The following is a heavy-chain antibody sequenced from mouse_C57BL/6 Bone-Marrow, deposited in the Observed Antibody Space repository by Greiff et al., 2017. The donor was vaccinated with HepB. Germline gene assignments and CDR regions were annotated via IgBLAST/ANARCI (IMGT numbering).Heavy chain of an antibody. CDR2: ISDGGSYT. CDR1: GFTFSSYA. V-gene: IGHV5-4*01. Sequence: EVMLVESGGGLVKPGGSLKLSCAASGFTFSSYAMSWVRQTPEKRLEWVATISDGGSYTYYPDNVKGRFTISRDNAKNNLYLHMSQLKSEDTAMYYCARDTTVVEGFDYWGEGTLVTVSA. D-gene: IGHD1-1*01. CDR3: ARDTTVVEGFDY. J-gene: IGHJ3*01.